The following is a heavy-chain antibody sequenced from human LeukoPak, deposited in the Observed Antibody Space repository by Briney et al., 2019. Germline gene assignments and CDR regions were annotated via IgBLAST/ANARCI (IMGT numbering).Heavy chain of an antibody. D-gene: IGHD2-15*01. CDR1: GGSISSGDYY. J-gene: IGHJ5*02. CDR2: IYYSGST. Sequence: SETLSLTCTVSGGSISSGDYYWSWIRQPPGKGLEWIGYIYYSGSTYYNPSLKSRVTITVDTYKNQFSLKLSSVTAADTAVYYCARGVAASNWFDPWGQGTLVTVSS. V-gene: IGHV4-30-4*08. CDR3: ARGVAASNWFDP.